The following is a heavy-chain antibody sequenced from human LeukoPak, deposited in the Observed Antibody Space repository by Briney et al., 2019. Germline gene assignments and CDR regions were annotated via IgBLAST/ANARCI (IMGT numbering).Heavy chain of an antibody. D-gene: IGHD1-14*01. CDR3: ARDRGNQRGYYYYYMDV. CDR2: ISSSSSTI. CDR1: GFTFSSYS. V-gene: IGHV3-48*01. J-gene: IGHJ6*03. Sequence: GGSLRLSCAASGFTFSSYSMNWVRQAPGKGLEWVSYISSSSSTIYYADSVKGRFTISRDNAKNSLSLQMNSLRAEDTAVYYCARDRGNQRGYYYYYMDVWGKGTTVTVSS.